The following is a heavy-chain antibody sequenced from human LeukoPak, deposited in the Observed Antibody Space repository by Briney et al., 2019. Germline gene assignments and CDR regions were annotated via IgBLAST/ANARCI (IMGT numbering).Heavy chain of an antibody. CDR1: GGSISSYY. CDR3: ARRKVRGVTSGINFDY. V-gene: IGHV4-59*12. Sequence: PSETLSLTCTVSGGSISSYYWSWIRQPPGKGLEWIGYIYYSGSTNYNPSLKSRVTISVDTSKNQFSLKLSSVTAADTAVYYCARRKVRGVTSGINFDYWGQGTLVTVSS. J-gene: IGHJ4*02. D-gene: IGHD3-10*01. CDR2: IYYSGST.